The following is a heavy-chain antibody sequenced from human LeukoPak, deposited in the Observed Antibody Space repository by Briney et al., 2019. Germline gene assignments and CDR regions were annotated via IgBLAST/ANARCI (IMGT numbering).Heavy chain of an antibody. Sequence: SETLSLTCTVSGGSISSYYWSWIRQPPGKGLEWIGYIYYSGSTYYNPSLKSRVTISVDTSKNQFSLKLSSVTAADTAVYYCARYYYDSSGYYYFDYWGQGTLVTVSS. D-gene: IGHD3-22*01. V-gene: IGHV4-59*08. CDR1: GGSISSYY. J-gene: IGHJ4*02. CDR2: IYYSGST. CDR3: ARYYYDSSGYYYFDY.